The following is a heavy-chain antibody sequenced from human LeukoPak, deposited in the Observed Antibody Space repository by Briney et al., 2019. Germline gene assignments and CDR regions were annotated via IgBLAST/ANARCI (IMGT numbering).Heavy chain of an antibody. V-gene: IGHV3-11*04. D-gene: IGHD6-6*01. J-gene: IGHJ4*02. CDR1: GFTFSDYY. Sequence: PGGSLRLSCAASGFTFSDYYMSWVRQAPGKGLEWVSYISSSSSTIYYADSVKSRFTISRDNAKNSLYLQMNSLRAEDTAVYYCARAKSEHSRSWSPPFDYWGQGTLVTVSS. CDR3: ARAKSEHSRSWSPPFDY. CDR2: ISSSSSTI.